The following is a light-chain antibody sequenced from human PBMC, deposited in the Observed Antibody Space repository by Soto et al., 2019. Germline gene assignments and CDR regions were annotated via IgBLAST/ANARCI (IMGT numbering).Light chain of an antibody. Sequence: IQVYMSPSALSGTVGESSSMSSPASQTISSWLAWYQQKPGKAPKLLIYKASTLKSGVPSRFSGSGSGTEFTLTISSLQPDDLPTYYSKHYDSYSEEFAQGTKVDIK. J-gene: IGKJ1*01. CDR2: KAS. V-gene: IGKV1-5*03. CDR1: QTISSW. CDR3: KHYDSYSEE.